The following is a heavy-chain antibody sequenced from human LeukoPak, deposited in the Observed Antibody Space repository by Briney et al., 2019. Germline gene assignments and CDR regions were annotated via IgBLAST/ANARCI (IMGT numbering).Heavy chain of an antibody. V-gene: IGHV4-39*01. D-gene: IGHD3-9*01. CDR3: ARHVIRYFDWGAYYYYYMDV. CDR1: GGSISGSSYY. J-gene: IGHJ6*03. Sequence: SETLSLTCTVSGGSISGSSYYWGWIRQPPGKGLEWIGSIYYSGSTYYNPSLKSRVTISVDTSKNQFSLKLSSVTAADTAVYYCARHVIRYFDWGAYYYYYMDVWGKGTTVTISS. CDR2: IYYSGST.